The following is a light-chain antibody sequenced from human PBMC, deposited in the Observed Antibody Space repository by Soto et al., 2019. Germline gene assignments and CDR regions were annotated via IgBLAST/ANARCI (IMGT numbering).Light chain of an antibody. CDR3: SSYTTSNTRQIV. Sequence: QSALTQPASVSGSPGQSITISCTGTSSDVGGYNYVSWYQHHPGKAPKLMIYDVSYRPSGVSNRFSGSKSGNTASLTISGLQPEDEADYSCSSYTTSNTRQIVLGTGTKLTVL. CDR1: SSDVGGYNY. J-gene: IGLJ1*01. V-gene: IGLV2-14*03. CDR2: DVS.